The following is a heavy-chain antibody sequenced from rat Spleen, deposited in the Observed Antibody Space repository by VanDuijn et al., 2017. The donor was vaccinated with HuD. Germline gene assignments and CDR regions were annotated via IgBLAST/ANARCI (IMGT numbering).Heavy chain of an antibody. CDR1: GFTFSNYD. CDR2: ISTSGGST. CDR3: ARGATVATGY. D-gene: IGHD1-3*01. Sequence: EVKLVESGGGLVQPGRSLKLSCAVSGFTFSNYDMAWVRQAPTKGLEWVASISTSGGSTYYRDSVKGRFTISRDNAKSTLYLQMDSLRSEDTATYYCARGATVATGYWGQGVMVTVSS. V-gene: IGHV5S23*01. J-gene: IGHJ2*01.